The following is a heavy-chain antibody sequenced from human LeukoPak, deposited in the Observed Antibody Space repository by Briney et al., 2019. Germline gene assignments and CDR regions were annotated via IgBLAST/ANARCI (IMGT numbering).Heavy chain of an antibody. CDR3: AKDGYYDSSGSPTGYFDY. D-gene: IGHD3-22*01. V-gene: IGHV3-23*01. Sequence: GGSLRLSCAASGFTFSNYAMSWVRQAPGKGLEWVSGISGSGGSTNYADSVKGRLIISRDNSKNTLYLQMNSLRAEDTAVYYCAKDGYYDSSGSPTGYFDYWGRGTLVTVSS. CDR2: ISGSGGST. CDR1: GFTFSNYA. J-gene: IGHJ4*02.